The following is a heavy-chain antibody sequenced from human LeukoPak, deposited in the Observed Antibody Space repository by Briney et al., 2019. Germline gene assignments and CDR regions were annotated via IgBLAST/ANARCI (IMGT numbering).Heavy chain of an antibody. D-gene: IGHD3-10*01. V-gene: IGHV4-59*01. CDR1: GGSISSYY. J-gene: IGHJ6*03. CDR3: ARDRDYYGSGSYYKDYYYYYMDV. Sequence: SEALSLTCTVSGGSISSYYWSWIRQPPGKGLEWIGYIYYSGSTNYHPSLKNRVTISVATSKNQFSLKLSSVTAADTAVYYCARDRDYYGSGSYYKDYYYYYMDVWGKGTTVTASS. CDR2: IYYSGST.